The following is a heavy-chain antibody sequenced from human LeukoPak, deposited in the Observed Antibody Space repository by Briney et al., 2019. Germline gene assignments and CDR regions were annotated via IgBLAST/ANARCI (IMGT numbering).Heavy chain of an antibody. V-gene: IGHV3-9*01. CDR2: ISWNSGSI. Sequence: GRSLRLSCAASGFTFDDYAMHWVRQAPGKGLEWVSGISWNSGSIGYAVSVKGRFTISRDNAKNSLYLQMNSLRAEDTALYYCAKSLSRYCSGGSCYLGFDYWGQGTLVTVSS. J-gene: IGHJ4*02. CDR1: GFTFDDYA. D-gene: IGHD2-15*01. CDR3: AKSLSRYCSGGSCYLGFDY.